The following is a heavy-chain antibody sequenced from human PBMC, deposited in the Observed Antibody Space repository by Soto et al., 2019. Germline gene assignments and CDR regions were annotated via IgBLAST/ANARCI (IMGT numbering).Heavy chain of an antibody. Sequence: SVKVSCKASGGTFSSYAISWVRQAPGQGLEWMGGIIPIFGTANYAQKFQGRVTITADKSTSTAYMELSSLRSEDTAVYYCARDRSHITIFGGTFDPWGQGTLVTVSS. V-gene: IGHV1-69*06. D-gene: IGHD3-3*01. CDR2: IIPIFGTA. CDR1: GGTFSSYA. CDR3: ARDRSHITIFGGTFDP. J-gene: IGHJ5*02.